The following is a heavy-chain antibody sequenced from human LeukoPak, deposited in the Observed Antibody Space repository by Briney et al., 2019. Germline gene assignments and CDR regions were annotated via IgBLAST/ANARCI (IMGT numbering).Heavy chain of an antibody. J-gene: IGHJ4*02. CDR2: ISDSGVST. CDR3: AKDRGRRWQFDY. Sequence: QAGGSLRLSCAASGFTFSSYAMSWVRQAPGKGLEWVSAISDSGVSTYYADSVKGRFTISRDNSKNTLYLQMNSLRAEDTAVYYCAKDRGRRWQFDYWGQGTLVTVSS. CDR1: GFTFSSYA. D-gene: IGHD4-23*01. V-gene: IGHV3-23*01.